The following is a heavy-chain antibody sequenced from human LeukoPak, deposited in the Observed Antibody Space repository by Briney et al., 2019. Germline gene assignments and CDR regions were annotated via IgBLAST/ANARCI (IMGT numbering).Heavy chain of an antibody. V-gene: IGHV3-66*01. CDR1: GFNFSGNY. Sequence: GSLRLSCVDSGFNFSGNYMTWVRQAPGKGLEWVSAIYIGGTTYYADSVKGRFTISRDNPKSTLYLQMHSLRAEDTAVYYCAREISRFGIWGQGTLVTFSS. D-gene: IGHD3-16*01. J-gene: IGHJ4*02. CDR3: AREISRFGI. CDR2: IYIGGTT.